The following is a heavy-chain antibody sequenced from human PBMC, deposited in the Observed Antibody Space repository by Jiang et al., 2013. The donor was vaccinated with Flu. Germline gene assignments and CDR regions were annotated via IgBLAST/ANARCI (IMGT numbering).Heavy chain of an antibody. CDR2: IKQDGSEK. Sequence: LEWVANIKQDGSEKYYVDSVKGRFTISRDNAKNSLYLQMNSLRAEDTAVYYCASCSSSSGDFDLWGRGTLVTVSS. D-gene: IGHD6-6*01. J-gene: IGHJ2*01. V-gene: IGHV3-7*01. CDR3: ASCSSSSGDFDL.